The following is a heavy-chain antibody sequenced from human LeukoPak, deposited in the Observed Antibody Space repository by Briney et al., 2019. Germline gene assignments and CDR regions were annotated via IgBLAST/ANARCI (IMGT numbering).Heavy chain of an antibody. CDR1: GFTFSSYW. CDR3: ARDRYYYDSSGYLFDY. J-gene: IGHJ4*02. CDR2: IKTDGSST. D-gene: IGHD3-22*01. V-gene: IGHV3-74*01. Sequence: GGSLRLSCAASGFTFSSYWMHWFRHAPGKGLVWVSRIKTDGSSTTYADSVKGRFTISRDNAKNTVYLQMNSLRAEDTAVYYCARDRYYYDSSGYLFDYWGQGTLVTVSS.